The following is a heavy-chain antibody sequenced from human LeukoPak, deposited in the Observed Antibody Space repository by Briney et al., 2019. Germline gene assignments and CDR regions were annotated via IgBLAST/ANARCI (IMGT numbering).Heavy chain of an antibody. CDR2: IYHSGST. J-gene: IGHJ3*02. Sequence: SETLSLTCAVSGYSISSGYYWGWIRQPPGKGLEWIGSIYHSGSTYYSPSLKSRVTITVDTSNNQFSLKLSSVTAADTAVYYCATLRGYSYGHDAFDIWGQGTMVTVSS. CDR1: GYSISSGYY. CDR3: ATLRGYSYGHDAFDI. D-gene: IGHD5-18*01. V-gene: IGHV4-38-2*01.